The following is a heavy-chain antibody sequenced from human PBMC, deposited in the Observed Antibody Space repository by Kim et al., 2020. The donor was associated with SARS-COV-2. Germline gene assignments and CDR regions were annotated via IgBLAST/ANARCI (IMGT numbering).Heavy chain of an antibody. CDR2: ISSSSSYI. J-gene: IGHJ3*02. V-gene: IGHV3-21*01. CDR3: ARGRGSSWYWRSAFDI. Sequence: GGSLRLSCAASGFTFSSYSMNWVRQAPGKGLEWVSSISSSSSYIYYADSVKGRFTISRDNAKNSLYLQMNSLRAEDTAVYYCARGRGSSWYWRSAFDIWGREPMVSVSS. D-gene: IGHD6-13*01. CDR1: GFTFSSYS.